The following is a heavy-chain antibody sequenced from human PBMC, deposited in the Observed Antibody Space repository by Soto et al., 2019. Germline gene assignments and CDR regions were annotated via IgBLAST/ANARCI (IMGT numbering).Heavy chain of an antibody. V-gene: IGHV4-59*01. CDR2: IYYSGST. CDR3: ARGGGTTVVNPDPFDY. J-gene: IGHJ4*02. D-gene: IGHD4-17*01. CDR1: GGSISSYY. Sequence: SETLSLTCTVSGGSISSYYWSWIRQPPGKGLEWIGYIYYSGSTNYNPSLKSRVTISVDTSKNQFSLKRGSVTAADTAVYYCARGGGTTVVNPDPFDYWGQGTLVTVSS.